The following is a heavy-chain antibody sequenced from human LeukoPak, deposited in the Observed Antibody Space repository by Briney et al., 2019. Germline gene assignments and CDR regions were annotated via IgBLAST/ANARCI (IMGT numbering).Heavy chain of an antibody. CDR2: IYHSGST. J-gene: IGHJ4*02. V-gene: IGHV4-30-4*01. Sequence: SQTLSLTCTVSGGSISSGDYYWTWIRQPPGKGPEWIGYIYHSGSTYYNPSLKSRVTISVDTSKNQFSLKLSSVTAADTAVYYCARGRVATQVGYGGNRYYFDYWGQGTLVTVSS. D-gene: IGHD4-23*01. CDR3: ARGRVATQVGYGGNRYYFDY. CDR1: GGSISSGDYY.